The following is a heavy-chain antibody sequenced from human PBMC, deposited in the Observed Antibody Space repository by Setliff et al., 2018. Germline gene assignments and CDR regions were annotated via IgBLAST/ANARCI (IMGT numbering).Heavy chain of an antibody. CDR1: GFTFGDYA. D-gene: IGHD3-3*01. CDR2: IRSKAYGGTT. CDR3: TRTFWSGYYAQYYFDY. Sequence: GGSLRLSCTASGFTFGDYAMSWVRQAPGKGLEWVGFIRSKAYGGTTEYAASVKGRFTISRDDSKSIAYLQLNSLKTEDTAVYYCTRTFWSGYYAQYYFDYWGQGTPVTVSS. J-gene: IGHJ4*02. V-gene: IGHV3-49*04.